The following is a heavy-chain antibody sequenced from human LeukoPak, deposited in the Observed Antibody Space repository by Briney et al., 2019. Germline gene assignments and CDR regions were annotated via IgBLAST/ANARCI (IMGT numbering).Heavy chain of an antibody. D-gene: IGHD3-10*01. J-gene: IGHJ4*02. V-gene: IGHV3-30*04. CDR1: GFTFSSYA. Sequence: GRSLRLSCAASGFTFSSYAMHWVRQAPGKGLEWVAVISYDGSNKYYADSVKGRFTISRDNSKNTLYLQMNSLRAEDTAVYYCARDRYGSGSYPDEFDYWGQGTLVTVPS. CDR2: ISYDGSNK. CDR3: ARDRYGSGSYPDEFDY.